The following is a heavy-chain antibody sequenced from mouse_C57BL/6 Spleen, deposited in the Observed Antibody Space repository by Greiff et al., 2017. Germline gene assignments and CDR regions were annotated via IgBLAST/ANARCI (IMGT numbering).Heavy chain of an antibody. CDR3: ARSYYGNYVEAMDY. D-gene: IGHD2-10*01. CDR1: GYAFSSSW. CDR2: IYPGDGDT. Sequence: VQLVESGPELVKPGASVKISCKASGYAFSSSWMNWVKQRPGKGLEWIGRIYPGDGDTNYNGKFKGKATLTADKSSSTAYMQLISLTSEDSAVYFCARSYYGNYVEAMDYWGQGTSVTVSS. V-gene: IGHV1-82*01. J-gene: IGHJ4*01.